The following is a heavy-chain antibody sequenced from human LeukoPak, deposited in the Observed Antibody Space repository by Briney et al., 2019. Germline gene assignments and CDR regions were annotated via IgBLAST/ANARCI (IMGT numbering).Heavy chain of an antibody. CDR3: ARDRSRYVSTLNWFDP. Sequence: SETLSLTCTVSGGSISSSSYYWGWIRQPPGKGLEWIGSIYYSGSTYYNPSLKSRVTISVDTSKNQFSLKLSSVTAADTAVYYCARDRSRYVSTLNWFDPWGQGTLVTVSS. D-gene: IGHD1-1*01. J-gene: IGHJ5*02. V-gene: IGHV4-39*07. CDR2: IYYSGST. CDR1: GGSISSSSYY.